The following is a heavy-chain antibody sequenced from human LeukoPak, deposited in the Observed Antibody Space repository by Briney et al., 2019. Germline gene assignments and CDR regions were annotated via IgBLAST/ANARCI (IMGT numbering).Heavy chain of an antibody. CDR1: GFTFSSST. CDR3: ARVGGITLVRGVIPGDYYYYYMDV. Sequence: GGSLRLSCAASGFTFSSSTMNWVRQAPGKGLEWVSWISSSSSTIYYADSVKGRFTISRDNAKNSVYLQMNSVRAEDTAVYYCARVGGITLVRGVIPGDYYYYYMDVWGKGTTVTVSS. D-gene: IGHD3-10*01. J-gene: IGHJ6*03. V-gene: IGHV3-48*01. CDR2: ISSSSSTI.